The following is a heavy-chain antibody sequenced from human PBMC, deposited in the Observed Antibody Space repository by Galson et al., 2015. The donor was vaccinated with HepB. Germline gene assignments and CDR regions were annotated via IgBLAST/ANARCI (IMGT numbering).Heavy chain of an antibody. CDR1: GFTVSSNY. D-gene: IGHD2-2*02. J-gene: IGHJ6*02. CDR3: AREASLCSSTSCYNDYYGMDV. Sequence: SLRLSCAASGFTVSSNYMSWVRQAPGKGLEWVSVIYSGGSTYYADSVKGRFTISRDNSKNTLYLQMNSLRAEDTAVYYCAREASLCSSTSCYNDYYGMDVWGQGTTVTVSS. V-gene: IGHV3-66*01. CDR2: IYSGGST.